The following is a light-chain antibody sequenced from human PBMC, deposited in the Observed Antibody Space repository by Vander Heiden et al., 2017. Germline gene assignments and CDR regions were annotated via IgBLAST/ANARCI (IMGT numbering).Light chain of an antibody. Sequence: IQLTQSPSFLSASVGDRVTITCRASQGIGSSLAWYRQKPGKAPKLLIFGASTLQSGVPSRFSGSGSGTVFTLSISSLQPDDFATYYCQQVKTDSFTFGPGTTVDI. J-gene: IGKJ3*01. CDR1: QGIGSS. V-gene: IGKV1-9*01. CDR3: QQVKTDSFT. CDR2: GAS.